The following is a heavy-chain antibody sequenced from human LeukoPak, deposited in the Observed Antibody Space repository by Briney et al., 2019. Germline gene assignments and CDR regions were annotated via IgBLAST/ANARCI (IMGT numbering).Heavy chain of an antibody. V-gene: IGHV4-4*07. Sequence: SETLSLTCTVSGGSISSYYWSWIRQPAGKGLEWIGRISTSGSTNYNPSLKSRVTMSVDTSNNQFSLKLSSVAAADTAVYYCARVSHYYDSSGYYYVRAFDIWGQGTMVTVCS. CDR3: ARVSHYYDSSGYYYVRAFDI. D-gene: IGHD3-22*01. J-gene: IGHJ3*02. CDR1: GGSISSYY. CDR2: ISTSGST.